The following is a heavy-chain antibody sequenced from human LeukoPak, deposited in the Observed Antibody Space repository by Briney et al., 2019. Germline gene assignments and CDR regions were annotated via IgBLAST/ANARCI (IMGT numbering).Heavy chain of an antibody. D-gene: IGHD2-2*01. CDR3: ARGVVVVPGAPVRYYYYMDV. CDR2: INHSGST. CDR1: GGSFSGYY. J-gene: IGHJ6*03. V-gene: IGHV4-34*01. Sequence: SETLSLTCAVYGGSFSGYYWSWIRQPPGKGLEWIGEINHSGSTNYNPSLKSRVTISVDTSKNQFSLKLSSVTAADTAVYYCARGVVVVPGAPVRYYYYMDVWGKGTTVTVSS.